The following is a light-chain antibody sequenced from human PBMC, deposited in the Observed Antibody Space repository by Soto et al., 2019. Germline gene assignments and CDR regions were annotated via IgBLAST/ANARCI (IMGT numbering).Light chain of an antibody. Sequence: QSVLTQPASVSGSPGQSITISCTGTSSDLAIYNYVSWYQQQPGKAPKLMIYQVTNRPSGVSNRFSGSRSGNTASLPISGLQAEDEADYSCRSYTDSSNNVFGPGTKVIVL. CDR3: RSYTDSSNNV. V-gene: IGLV2-14*01. J-gene: IGLJ1*01. CDR1: SSDLAIYNY. CDR2: QVT.